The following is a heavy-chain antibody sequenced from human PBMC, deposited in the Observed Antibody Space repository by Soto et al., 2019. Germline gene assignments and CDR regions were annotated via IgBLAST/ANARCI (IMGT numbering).Heavy chain of an antibody. CDR2: INAGNGNT. Sequence: QVQLVQSGAEEKKPGASVKVSCKASGYTFSSYAMHWVRQAPGQRLEWMGWINAGNGNTQYSQKFQGRLPITRDTSASTGYMALSSVRSQNTAVYYCARGGPPIDYWGQGTLVTVSS. CDR1: GYTFSSYA. CDR3: ARGGPPIDY. J-gene: IGHJ4*02. D-gene: IGHD3-10*01. V-gene: IGHV1-3*05.